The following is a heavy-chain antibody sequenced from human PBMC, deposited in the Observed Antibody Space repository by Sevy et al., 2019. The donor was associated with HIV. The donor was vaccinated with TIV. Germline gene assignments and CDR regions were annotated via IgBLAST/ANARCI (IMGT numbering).Heavy chain of an antibody. CDR3: SREGSEGSVAQPDAFDI. Sequence: GGSLRLSCTASGFTFGEYAMSWFRQAPGKGLEWVGFIRSKTYGGTTEYAASVKGRFTISRDDSTSIAYLQMNSLKTEDKAMYYCSREGSEGSVAQPDAFDIWGQGTMVTVSS. CDR2: IRSKTYGGTT. J-gene: IGHJ3*02. V-gene: IGHV3-49*03. CDR1: GFTFGEYA. D-gene: IGHD6-19*01.